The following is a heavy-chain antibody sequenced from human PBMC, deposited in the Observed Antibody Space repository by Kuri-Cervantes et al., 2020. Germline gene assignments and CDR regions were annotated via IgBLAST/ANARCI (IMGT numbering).Heavy chain of an antibody. CDR2: ISWNSGSI. J-gene: IGHJ4*02. CDR1: GFTFDDYA. V-gene: IGHV3-9*01. D-gene: IGHD4-17*01. CDR3: ARDPYGDHFDY. Sequence: SLKISCAASGFTFDDYAMHWVRQAPGKGLEWVSGISWNSGSIGYADSAKGRFTISRDNAKNSLYLQMNSLRAEDTAVYYCARDPYGDHFDYWGQGTLVTVSS.